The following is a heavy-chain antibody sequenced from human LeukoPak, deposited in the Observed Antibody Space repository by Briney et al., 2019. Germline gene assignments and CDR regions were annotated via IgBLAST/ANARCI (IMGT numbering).Heavy chain of an antibody. D-gene: IGHD3-9*01. V-gene: IGHV3-7*03. CDR3: ARDSGYRDY. J-gene: IGHJ4*02. Sequence: GGSLRLSCRASGFSFSSYWMSWVRQAPGKGLEWVANVRQDGSQKYYLDSVEGRFTISRDNAKNSLYLQMDSLRVEDTAVYYCARDSGYRDYWGQGTPVTVSS. CDR1: GFSFSSYW. CDR2: VRQDGSQK.